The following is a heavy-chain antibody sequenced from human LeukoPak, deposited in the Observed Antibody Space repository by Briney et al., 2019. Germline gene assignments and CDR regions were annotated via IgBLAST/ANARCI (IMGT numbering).Heavy chain of an antibody. D-gene: IGHD6-19*01. CDR3: ATGEAVAAIDY. V-gene: IGHV1-24*01. J-gene: IGHJ4*02. CDR2: FDPEDGET. CDR1: GYTFTGYY. Sequence: ASVKVSCKASGYTFTGYYMHWVRQAPGKGLEWMGGFDPEDGETIYAQKFQGRVTMTEDTSTDTAYMELSSLRSEDTAVYYCATGEAVAAIDYWGQGTLVTVSS.